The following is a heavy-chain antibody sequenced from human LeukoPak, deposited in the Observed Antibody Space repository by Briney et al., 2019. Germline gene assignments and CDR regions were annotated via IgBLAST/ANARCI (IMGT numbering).Heavy chain of an antibody. CDR2: INHSGST. V-gene: IGHV4-34*01. D-gene: IGHD1-26*01. CDR3: ARVYGSGSYFWFDY. J-gene: IGHJ4*02. Sequence: PSETLSLTCAVYGGSFSGYYWSWIRQPPGKGLEWIGEINHSGSTNYNPSLKSRVTISVDTSKNQFSLKLSSVTAADTAVYYCARVYGSGSYFWFDYWGQGTLVTVSS. CDR1: GGSFSGYY.